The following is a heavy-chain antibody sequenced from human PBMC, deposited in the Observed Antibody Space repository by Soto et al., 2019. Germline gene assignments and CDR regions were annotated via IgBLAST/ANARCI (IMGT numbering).Heavy chain of an antibody. CDR1: GFSLSTTGVG. CDR2: IYWDDDK. V-gene: IGHV2-5*02. CDR3: VQSRCGGDCLQSYSSHSYYGLDV. Sequence: QITLKESGPTLVKPTQTLTLTCTFSGFSLSTTGVGVGWIRQPPGKALEWLALIYWDDDKRYNPSLNSRLTITKDTSKNQVVLAMTNMDPVDTATYYCVQSRCGGDCLQSYSSHSYYGLDVWGQGTPVTVSS. D-gene: IGHD2-21*02. J-gene: IGHJ6*02.